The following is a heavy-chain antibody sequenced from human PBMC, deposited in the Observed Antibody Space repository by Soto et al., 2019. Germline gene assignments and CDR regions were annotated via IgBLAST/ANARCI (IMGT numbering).Heavy chain of an antibody. D-gene: IGHD3-22*01. J-gene: IGHJ4*02. CDR2: ISYDGSNK. CDR3: ARDEDDYDSSGDGGY. Sequence: QPVGSLRLSCAASGFTFSSYAMHWVRQAPGKGLEWVAVISYDGSNKYYADSVKGRFTISRDNSKNTLYLQMNSLRAEDTAVYYCARDEDDYDSSGDGGYWGQGTLVTVS. V-gene: IGHV3-30-3*01. CDR1: GFTFSSYA.